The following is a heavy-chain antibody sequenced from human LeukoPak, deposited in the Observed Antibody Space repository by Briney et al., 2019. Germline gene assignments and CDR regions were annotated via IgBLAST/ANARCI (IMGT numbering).Heavy chain of an antibody. CDR1: GGSISSYY. CDR3: ARWTSRSIAAAAGWFDP. D-gene: IGHD6-13*01. J-gene: IGHJ5*02. CDR2: IYTSGST. Sequence: SETLSLTCTVSGGSISSYYWSWIRQPAGKGLEWIGCIYTSGSTNYNPSLKSRVTMSVDTSKNQFSLKLSSVTAADTAVYYCARWTSRSIAAAAGWFDPWGQGTLVTVSS. V-gene: IGHV4-4*07.